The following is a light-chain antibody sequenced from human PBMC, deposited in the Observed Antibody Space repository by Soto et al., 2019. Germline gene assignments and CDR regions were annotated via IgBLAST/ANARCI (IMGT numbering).Light chain of an antibody. CDR3: QAYDYSLTASV. CDR2: GNS. J-gene: IGLJ3*02. V-gene: IGLV1-40*01. Sequence: QPVVTQPPSVSGAPGQRVTISCTGSSSNIGAGYDVHWYQQLPGTAPKLLMSGNSNRPAGVPDRFSGSKSGTSASLAITGLQAEDEADYYCQAYDYSLTASVFGGGTKLTVL. CDR1: SSNIGAGYD.